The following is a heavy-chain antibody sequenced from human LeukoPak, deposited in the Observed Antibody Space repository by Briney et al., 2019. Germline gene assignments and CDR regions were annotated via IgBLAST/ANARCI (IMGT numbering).Heavy chain of an antibody. CDR1: GFTFSSYA. CDR2: ISGSGGST. CDR3: ARKLYYYDTSPAGWFDP. J-gene: IGHJ5*02. V-gene: IGHV3-23*01. Sequence: TGGSLRLSCAASGFTFSSYAMSWVRQAPGKGLEWVSAISGSGGSTYYADSVKGRFTISRDNAKNSLYLQIDGLRAEDTAVYHCARKLYYYDTSPAGWFDPWGQGTLVTVSS. D-gene: IGHD3-22*01.